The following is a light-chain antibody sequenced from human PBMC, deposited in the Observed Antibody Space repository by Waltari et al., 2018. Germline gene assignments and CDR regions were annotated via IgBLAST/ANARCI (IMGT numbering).Light chain of an antibody. CDR1: SSDVGGYNY. CDR2: DVS. CDR3: TSYTSAASWV. J-gene: IGLJ3*02. V-gene: IGLV2-14*03. Sequence: QSALTQPASVSGSPGQSITISCTGTSSDVGGYNYVCWFQQHPGSAPKLIIYDVSNRPSGFATRFSGSRSANTASLTISGLQTEDEADYYCTSYTSAASWVFGAGTKLTVV.